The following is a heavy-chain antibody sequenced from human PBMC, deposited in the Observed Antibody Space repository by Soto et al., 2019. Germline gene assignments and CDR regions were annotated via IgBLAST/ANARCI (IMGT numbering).Heavy chain of an antibody. V-gene: IGHV1-8*01. D-gene: IGHD3-10*01. CDR2: MNPNSGNT. Sequence: RXSAKVSFKASAYTFTSYDINWVRQGTGQGREWMGWMNPNSGNTGYAQKFQGRVTMTRNTSISTAYMELSSLRSEDTAVYYCARGRYMVRGVIINYYYYGMDVWGQGTTVTVSS. CDR1: AYTFTSYD. J-gene: IGHJ6*02. CDR3: ARGRYMVRGVIINYYYYGMDV.